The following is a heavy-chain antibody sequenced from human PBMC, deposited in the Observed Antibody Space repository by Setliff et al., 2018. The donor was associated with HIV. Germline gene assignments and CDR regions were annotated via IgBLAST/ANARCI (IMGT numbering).Heavy chain of an antibody. Sequence: SVKVSCKVSGGTFSDYAVTWVRQAPGQGLEWMGGVIPVFGTGNYAQKFQGRVTITTDESTRTAYMELRSLRSEDTAVYYCARVPSPFVQEGYFDDWGQVTLVTGSS. V-gene: IGHV1-69*05. CDR2: VIPVFGTG. CDR3: ARVPSPFVQEGYFDD. J-gene: IGHJ4*01. CDR1: GGTFSDYA. D-gene: IGHD3-3*01.